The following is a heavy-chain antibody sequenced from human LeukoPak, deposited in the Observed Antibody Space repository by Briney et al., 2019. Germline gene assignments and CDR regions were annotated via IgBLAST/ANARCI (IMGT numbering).Heavy chain of an antibody. Sequence: SGGSLRLSCAASGFTFSSYGMHWVRQAPGKGLERVAFIRYDGSNKYYADSVKGRFTISRDNSKNTLYLQMNSLRAEDTAVYYCAKVATAYYYYYMDVWGKGTTVTVSS. J-gene: IGHJ6*03. V-gene: IGHV3-30*02. CDR3: AKVATAYYYYYMDV. CDR2: IRYDGSNK. CDR1: GFTFSSYG. D-gene: IGHD5-24*01.